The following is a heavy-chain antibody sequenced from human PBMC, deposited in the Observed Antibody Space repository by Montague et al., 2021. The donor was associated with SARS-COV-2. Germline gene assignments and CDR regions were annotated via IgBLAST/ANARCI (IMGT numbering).Heavy chain of an antibody. Sequence: PALVKPTQTLTLTCTFSGSSLSTSGMCVSWIRQPPGKALEWLARXXWDDDKYYSTSLKTRLTISKDTPKNQVVLTMTNMDPVDTATYYCARIQATVNALDIWGQGTMVTVSS. D-gene: IGHD4-17*01. V-gene: IGHV2-70*11. CDR1: GSSLSTSGMC. CDR2: XXWDDDK. CDR3: ARIQATVNALDI. J-gene: IGHJ3*02.